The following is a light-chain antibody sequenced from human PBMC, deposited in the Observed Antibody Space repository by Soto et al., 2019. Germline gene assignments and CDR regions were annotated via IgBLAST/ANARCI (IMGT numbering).Light chain of an antibody. J-gene: IGLJ2*01. Sequence: QSVLTQPPSASGSPGQSVTISCTGTSSDVGGHNYVSWYQQRPGKAPKLIIYEVTQRPSGVSDRFSGSKSGNTATLTVSGLQAEDEADYHCSSYAAINTLVFGGGTNLTVL. V-gene: IGLV2-8*01. CDR1: SSDVGGHNY. CDR3: SSYAAINTLV. CDR2: EVT.